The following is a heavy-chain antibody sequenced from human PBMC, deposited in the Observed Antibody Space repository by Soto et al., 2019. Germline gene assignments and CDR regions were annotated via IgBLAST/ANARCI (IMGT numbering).Heavy chain of an antibody. V-gene: IGHV4-39*01. CDR3: ASFSGATYGNYGGGINY. Sequence: SETLSLTCTVSGGSISGSSYYWGWIRQPPGKGLECIGSVHYSGSTDYNPSLKSRVTISVDTSKNQFSLKLTSVTAADTAVYFCASFSGATYGNYGGGINYWGQGTLVTVSS. CDR1: GGSISGSSYY. CDR2: VHYSGST. J-gene: IGHJ4*02. D-gene: IGHD4-17*01.